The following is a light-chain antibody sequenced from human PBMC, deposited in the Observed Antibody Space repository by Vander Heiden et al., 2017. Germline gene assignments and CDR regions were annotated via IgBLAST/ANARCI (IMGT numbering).Light chain of an antibody. J-gene: IGLJ1*01. Sequence: HSVQTQPPSASGTLGQRVTNSCSGSSFHIGSNTVNWYQQLPGTAPNLLIYTNNHRPSGVPDRFSGSTSGNSASLAISGHQSEDEADYYCAAWDDSLNVHYVFGTGTKVTVL. CDR2: TNN. V-gene: IGLV1-44*01. CDR1: SFHIGSNT. CDR3: AAWDDSLNVHYV.